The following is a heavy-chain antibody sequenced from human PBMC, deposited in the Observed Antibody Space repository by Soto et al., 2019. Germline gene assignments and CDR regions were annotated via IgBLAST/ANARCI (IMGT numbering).Heavy chain of an antibody. J-gene: IGHJ4*02. CDR1: GYSFTSYW. V-gene: IGHV5-51*01. D-gene: IGHD6-13*01. CDR2: IYPGDSDT. CDR3: ARHTLGIAAAGDY. Sequence: GESLTLSCKGSGYSFTSYWIGWVRQMPGKGLEWMGIIYPGDSDTRYSPSFHGQVTISADKSISTAYLQWSSLKASDTDMYYCARHTLGIAAAGDYWGQGTLVTGSS.